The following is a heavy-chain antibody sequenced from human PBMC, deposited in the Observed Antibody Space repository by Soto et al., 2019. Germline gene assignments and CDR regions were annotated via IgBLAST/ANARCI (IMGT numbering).Heavy chain of an antibody. CDR2: IDPSDSYT. Sequence: GESLKISCKGSGYSFTSYWINWVRQMPGKGLEWMGRIDPSDSYTNYSPSFQGHVTISADKSISTAYLQWSSLKASDTAMYYCAKKEGYYYSMDVWGKGTRVTVPS. J-gene: IGHJ6*04. CDR3: AKKEGYYYSMDV. CDR1: GYSFTSYW. V-gene: IGHV5-10-1*01.